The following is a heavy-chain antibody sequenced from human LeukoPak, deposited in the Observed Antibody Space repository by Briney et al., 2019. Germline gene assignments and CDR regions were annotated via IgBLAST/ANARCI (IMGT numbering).Heavy chain of an antibody. CDR3: ARVIGMSRLDAFDI. Sequence: GGSLRLSCAASGFTFSSYWMHWVRQAPGKGLVWVSRINSDGSSTSYADSVKGRFTISRDNAKNTLYLQMNSLRAEDTAVYYCARVIGMSRLDAFDIWGQGTMVTVSS. V-gene: IGHV3-74*01. CDR2: INSDGSST. J-gene: IGHJ3*02. D-gene: IGHD1-14*01. CDR1: GFTFSSYW.